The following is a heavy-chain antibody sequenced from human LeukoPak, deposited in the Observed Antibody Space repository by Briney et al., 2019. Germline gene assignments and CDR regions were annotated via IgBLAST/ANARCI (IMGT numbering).Heavy chain of an antibody. D-gene: IGHD6-13*01. CDR1: GFTLSDYY. Sequence: GGSLRLSCMASGFTLSDYYMIWVRQTPGKGLEWVANIKQDGSERNYVDSVKGRFTISRDNAKNSLYLQMNSLRVEDTAIYFCARARIAAPLLDYWGQGTLVTVSS. V-gene: IGHV3-7*02. CDR3: ARARIAAPLLDY. CDR2: IKQDGSER. J-gene: IGHJ4*02.